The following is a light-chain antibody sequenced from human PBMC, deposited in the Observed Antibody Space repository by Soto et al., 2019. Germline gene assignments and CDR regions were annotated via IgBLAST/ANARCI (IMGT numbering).Light chain of an antibody. CDR1: SSNIGAGFD. Sequence: QSVLTQPPSVSGAPGQRVTIPCTGTSSNIGAGFDVHWYQHLPGTAPKLLIYGNNHRPSGVPDRFSGSKSGTSASLAITGLQAEDEADYYCAVWDDSLNGPVFGGGTKLTVL. J-gene: IGLJ2*01. V-gene: IGLV1-40*01. CDR2: GNN. CDR3: AVWDDSLNGPV.